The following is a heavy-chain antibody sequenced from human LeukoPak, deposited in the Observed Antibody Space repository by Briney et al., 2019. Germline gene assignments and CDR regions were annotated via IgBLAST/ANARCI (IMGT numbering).Heavy chain of an antibody. CDR1: GFTFSSYS. Sequence: GGSLRLSCAASGFTFSSYSMNWVRQAPGKGLEWVSSISSSSSYIYYADSVKGRFTISRDNAKNSLYLQVNSLRAEGTAVYYCARDYYCSGGSCYSPHYWGQGTLVTVSS. V-gene: IGHV3-21*01. CDR2: ISSSSSYI. D-gene: IGHD2-15*01. J-gene: IGHJ4*02. CDR3: ARDYYCSGGSCYSPHY.